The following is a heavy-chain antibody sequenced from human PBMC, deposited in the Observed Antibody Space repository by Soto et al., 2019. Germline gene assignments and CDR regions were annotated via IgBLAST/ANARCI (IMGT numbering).Heavy chain of an antibody. Sequence: PGGSLRLSCAASGFTFTTYSMNWVRQAPGRGLEWVSYISGGSNTIHYADSVKGRFTISRDNAKNSLYLQMSSLRAEDTAVYYCARDYNWNFDYWGQGTLVTVSS. CDR2: ISGGSNTI. CDR1: GFTFTTYS. J-gene: IGHJ4*02. CDR3: ARDYNWNFDY. D-gene: IGHD1-1*01. V-gene: IGHV3-48*01.